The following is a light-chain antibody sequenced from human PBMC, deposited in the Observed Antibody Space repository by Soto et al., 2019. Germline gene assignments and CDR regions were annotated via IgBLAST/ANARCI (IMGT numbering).Light chain of an antibody. J-gene: IGKJ4*01. CDR2: DAS. CDR1: QSVSRY. CDR3: QQRSNWTLT. V-gene: IGKV3-11*01. Sequence: DIVMTQTPLSLPVTPGEPASISCRSSQSVSRYLAWYQQKHGQTPRXLIYDASNRAAGIPARFSGSVSGTDFTITISSLEPEDGAVDDCQQRSNWTLTFGGGTKVDIK.